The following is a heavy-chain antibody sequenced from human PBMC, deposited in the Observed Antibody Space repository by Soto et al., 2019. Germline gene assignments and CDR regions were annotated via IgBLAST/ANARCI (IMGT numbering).Heavy chain of an antibody. Sequence: QVQLVQSGAEVKKPGASVKVSCKASGYTFTSYGISWERQAPGQGLEWMGWISAYNGNTNYAQKLQGRVTMTTDTSTSTAYMELRSLRSDDTAVYYCARDADIVVVPAAMPFDYWGQGTLVTVSS. V-gene: IGHV1-18*01. CDR3: ARDADIVVVPAAMPFDY. CDR1: GYTFTSYG. J-gene: IGHJ4*02. D-gene: IGHD2-2*01. CDR2: ISAYNGNT.